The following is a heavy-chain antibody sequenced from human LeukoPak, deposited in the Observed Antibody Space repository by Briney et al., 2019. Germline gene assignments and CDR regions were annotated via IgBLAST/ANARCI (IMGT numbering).Heavy chain of an antibody. CDR3: ARALAPLTGYSYGCLGY. J-gene: IGHJ4*02. CDR2: ISSSGSTI. Sequence: GGTLRLSCAASRFTFSDYYMSWIRQAPAKGLEWVSYISSSGSTIYYADSVKGRFTISRDNAKNSLYLQMNSLRAEDTAVYYCARALAPLTGYSYGCLGYWGQGTLVTVCS. D-gene: IGHD5-18*01. V-gene: IGHV3-11*01. CDR1: RFTFSDYY.